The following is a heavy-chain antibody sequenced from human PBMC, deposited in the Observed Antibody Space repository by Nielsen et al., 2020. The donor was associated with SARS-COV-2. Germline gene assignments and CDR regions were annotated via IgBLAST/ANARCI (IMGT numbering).Heavy chain of an antibody. D-gene: IGHD3/OR15-3a*01. CDR3: ARVWTSTPAFDP. V-gene: IGHV1-18*04. CDR2: VSAYTADT. J-gene: IGHJ5*02. CDR1: GFIFHNYG. Sequence: ASVKVSCKASGFIFHNYGFSWVRQAPGGGLEWMGWVSAYTADTNYAQNFQGRVAMTTDTSTSTVYMELRGLRSDDTAVYYCARVWTSTPAFDPWGQGTRVTVSS.